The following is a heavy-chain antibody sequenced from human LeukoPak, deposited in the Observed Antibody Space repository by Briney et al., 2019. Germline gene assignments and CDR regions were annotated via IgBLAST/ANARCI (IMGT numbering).Heavy chain of an antibody. CDR1: GFTFSSYA. D-gene: IGHD1-26*01. V-gene: IGHV3-23*01. CDR2: FSGSGGST. J-gene: IGHJ4*02. Sequence: PGGSLRLSCAASGFTFSSYAMSWVRQAAGKGLEWVSGFSGSGGSTYYADSVKGRFTISRDNSKNTLYLQMNSLRAEDTAVYYCAKDGSPHSGSYYVSYWGQGTLVTVSS. CDR3: AKDGSPHSGSYYVSY.